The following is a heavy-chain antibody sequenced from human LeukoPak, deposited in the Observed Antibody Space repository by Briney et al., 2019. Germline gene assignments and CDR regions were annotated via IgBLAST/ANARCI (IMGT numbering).Heavy chain of an antibody. J-gene: IGHJ6*02. Sequence: GASVKVSCKGSGYTCTNYAVHWVRQAPGQRLEWLGWINPGNGDTKYSQNFQGRVTVTSDTSAATAYVELNSLTSEDTAVYYCARERWHCRVNCYSVYYYALDVWGQGTTVTVSS. CDR1: GYTCTNYA. D-gene: IGHD2-15*01. CDR2: INPGNGDT. CDR3: ARERWHCRVNCYSVYYYALDV. V-gene: IGHV1-3*01.